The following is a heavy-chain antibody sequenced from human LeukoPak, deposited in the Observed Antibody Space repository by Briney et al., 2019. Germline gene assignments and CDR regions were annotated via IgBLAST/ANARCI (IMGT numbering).Heavy chain of an antibody. J-gene: IGHJ3*02. CDR2: IWYGGSDK. V-gene: IGHV3-30*02. Sequence: GGSLRLSCAASGFTFSSYGMHWVRQAPGRGLEWVAFIWYGGSDKYYADSVRGRFTISRDNSKNTLYLQMNSLRAEDTAVYYCAKIEAKVGAIYRVAFDIWGQGTMVTVSS. CDR1: GFTFSSYG. D-gene: IGHD1-26*01. CDR3: AKIEAKVGAIYRVAFDI.